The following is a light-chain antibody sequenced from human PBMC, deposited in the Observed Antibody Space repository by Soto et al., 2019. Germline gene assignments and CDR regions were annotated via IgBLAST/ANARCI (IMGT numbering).Light chain of an antibody. CDR3: QSYDSSLSGSKVV. J-gene: IGLJ2*01. Sequence: QLVLTQPPSVSGAPGQRVTISCTGSSSNIGAGYDVHWYQQLPGTAPKVLIYGNIHRPSGVPDRFSGSKSGTSASLAITGLQAEDEADYYCQSYDSSLSGSKVVFGGGTKVTVL. V-gene: IGLV1-40*01. CDR1: SSNIGAGYD. CDR2: GNI.